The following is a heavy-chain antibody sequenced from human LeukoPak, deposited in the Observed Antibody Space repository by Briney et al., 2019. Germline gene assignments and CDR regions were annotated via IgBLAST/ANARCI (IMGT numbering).Heavy chain of an antibody. D-gene: IGHD2-2*01. CDR3: ARGYCSSTSCYWDNWFDP. CDR1: GGSISSGSYY. J-gene: IGHJ5*02. CDR2: IYTSGST. V-gene: IGHV4-61*02. Sequence: SETLSPTCTVSGGSISSGSYYWSWILQPAGKGLECIGRIYTSGSTNYNPSLKSRVTISVDTSKNQFSLKLSSVTAADTAVYYCARGYCSSTSCYWDNWFDPWGQGTLVTVSS.